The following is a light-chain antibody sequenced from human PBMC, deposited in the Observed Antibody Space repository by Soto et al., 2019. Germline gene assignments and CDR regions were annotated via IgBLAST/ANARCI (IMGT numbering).Light chain of an antibody. J-gene: IGKJ4*01. V-gene: IGKV3-11*01. CDR2: DAS. Sequence: EIVLTQSPATLSLSPGERATLSCRASQSVRSYLAWYQHKPGQAPRLLIYDASNRATGIPARFSGSGSETDFTLTISSLEPEDFAVYYCQQRTDWLTFGGGTKVEL. CDR1: QSVRSY. CDR3: QQRTDWLT.